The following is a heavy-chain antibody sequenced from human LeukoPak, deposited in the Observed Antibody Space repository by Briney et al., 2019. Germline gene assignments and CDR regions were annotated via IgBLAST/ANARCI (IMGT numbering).Heavy chain of an antibody. CDR3: ARDYGDYAGEFDY. Sequence: GGSLRLSCAASGFTFSSYSMNWVRQAPGKGLKWVSSISSSSSYIYYADSVKGRFTISRDNAKNSLYLQMNSLRAEDTAVYYCARDYGDYAGEFDYWGQGTLVTVSS. CDR1: GFTFSSYS. J-gene: IGHJ4*02. D-gene: IGHD4-17*01. V-gene: IGHV3-21*01. CDR2: ISSSSSYI.